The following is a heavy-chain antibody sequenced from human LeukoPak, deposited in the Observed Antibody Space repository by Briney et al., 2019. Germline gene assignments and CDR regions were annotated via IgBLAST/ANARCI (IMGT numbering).Heavy chain of an antibody. D-gene: IGHD2/OR15-2a*01. CDR3: ARGISQNVDI. CDR1: GGSISSYY. CDR2: IYYNCSS. V-gene: IGHV4-59*01. J-gene: IGHJ3*02. Sequence: PSETLSLTCTVSGGSISSYYWSWIRQPPGKGLEWIGYIYYNCSSNYNPSLKSRVPISIDTSNNQFSLKLSPVAAAAPAVYYCARGISQNVDIWGQGTMVSVSS.